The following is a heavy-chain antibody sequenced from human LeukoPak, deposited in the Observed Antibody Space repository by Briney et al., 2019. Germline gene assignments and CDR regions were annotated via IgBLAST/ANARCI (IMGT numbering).Heavy chain of an antibody. CDR3: AKDIWQWLMGYFDY. Sequence: GGSLRLSCAASGFTFSSYGMSWVRQAPGKGLEWVSAISGSGGSTYYADSVKGRFTISRDNSKNTLYLQMNSLRAEDTAVYYCAKDIWQWLMGYFDYWGQGTLVTVSS. CDR1: GFTFSSYG. V-gene: IGHV3-23*01. CDR2: ISGSGGST. J-gene: IGHJ4*02. D-gene: IGHD6-19*01.